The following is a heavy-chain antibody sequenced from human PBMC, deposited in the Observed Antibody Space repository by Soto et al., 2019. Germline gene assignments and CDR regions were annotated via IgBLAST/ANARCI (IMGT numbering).Heavy chain of an antibody. CDR2: IMPIFRTP. J-gene: IGHJ6*02. Sequence: QVQLVQSGAEVKKPGSSVKLSCKASGGTFSNSAISWVRQAPGQGLEWMGGIMPIFRTPDYAQKFQGRVTITADGSTSTAYMELSSLRSEETAVYYCARDKDRQQLGGNYYYILDVWGQGTTVTVSS. CDR1: GGTFSNSA. V-gene: IGHV1-69*12. CDR3: ARDKDRQQLGGNYYYILDV. D-gene: IGHD1-1*01.